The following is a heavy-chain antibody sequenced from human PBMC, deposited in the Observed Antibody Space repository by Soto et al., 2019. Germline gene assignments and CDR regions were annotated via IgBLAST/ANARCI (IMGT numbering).Heavy chain of an antibody. V-gene: IGHV3-23*01. J-gene: IGHJ4*02. CDR3: AKVSSSWYSGFFDL. CDR2: LSDSGAST. CDR1: GFTFSSHA. D-gene: IGHD6-13*01. Sequence: GGSLRLSCTASGFTFSSHAMTWVRQAPGKGLEWVSDLSDSGASTYYADSVKGRFTISRDNSMNTLYLQMNTLRAEDTALYYCAKVSSSWYSGFFDLWGQGTLVTVSS.